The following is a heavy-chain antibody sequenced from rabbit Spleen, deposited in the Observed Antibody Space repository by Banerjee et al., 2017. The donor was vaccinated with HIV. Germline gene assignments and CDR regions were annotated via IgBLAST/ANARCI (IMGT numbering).Heavy chain of an antibody. Sequence: QEQLEESGGRLVQPGGSLTLSCKGSGFTISSYWMNWVRQAPGKGLEWIGCIVTGDGSTWYASWAKGRFTISKTSSTTVTLQMTSLTGADTATYFCASGRYGNGDGFNLWGQGTLVTVS. V-gene: IGHV1S45*01. J-gene: IGHJ4*01. D-gene: IGHD5-1*01. CDR1: GFTISSYW. CDR2: IVTGDGST. CDR3: ASGRYGNGDGFNL.